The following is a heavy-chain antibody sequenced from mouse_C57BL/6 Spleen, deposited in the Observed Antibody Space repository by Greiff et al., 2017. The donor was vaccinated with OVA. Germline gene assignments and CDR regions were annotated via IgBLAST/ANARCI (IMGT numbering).Heavy chain of an antibody. CDR2: IRNKANGYTT. V-gene: IGHV7-3*01. CDR3: ARDGYYGGAMDY. CDR1: GFTFTDYY. D-gene: IGHD1-1*01. J-gene: IGHJ4*01. Sequence: DVHLVESGGGLVQPGGSLSLSCAASGFTFTDYYMRWVRQPPGKALEWLGFIRNKANGYTTEYSASVKGRFTISRDNSQSILYLQMNALRAEDSATYYCARDGYYGGAMDYWGQGTSVTVSS.